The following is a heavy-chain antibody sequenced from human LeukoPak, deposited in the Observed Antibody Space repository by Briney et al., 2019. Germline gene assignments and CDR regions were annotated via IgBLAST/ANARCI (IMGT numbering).Heavy chain of an antibody. CDR1: GGSISSGDYY. CDR3: ARDPGPYCSSTSCYFGNWFDP. J-gene: IGHJ5*02. V-gene: IGHV4-30-4*08. Sequence: SQTLSLTCTVSGGSISSGDYYWSWIRQPPGKGLEWIGYIYYSGSTYYNPSLKSRVTISVDTAKNQFSLKLSSVTAAATAVYYCARDPGPYCSSTSCYFGNWFDPWGQGTLVTVSS. D-gene: IGHD2-2*01. CDR2: IYYSGST.